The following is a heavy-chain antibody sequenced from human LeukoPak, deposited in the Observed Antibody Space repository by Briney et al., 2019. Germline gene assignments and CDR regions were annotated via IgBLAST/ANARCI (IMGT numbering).Heavy chain of an antibody. Sequence: GGSLRLSCTASGFTFGDYAMSWFRQAPGKGLEWVGFIRSKAYGGTTEYAASVKGRFTISRDDSKSIAYLQMNSLKTEDTAVYYCTRAESTRDGYHTDYWGQGTLVTVSS. V-gene: IGHV3-49*03. CDR2: IRSKAYGGTT. CDR1: GFTFGDYA. J-gene: IGHJ4*02. D-gene: IGHD5-24*01. CDR3: TRAESTRDGYHTDY.